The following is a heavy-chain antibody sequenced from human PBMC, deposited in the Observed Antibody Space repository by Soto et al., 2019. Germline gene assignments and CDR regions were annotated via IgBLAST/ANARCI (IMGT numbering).Heavy chain of an antibody. J-gene: IGHJ4*02. CDR3: ARGDSYYYDSSGYYDY. V-gene: IGHV3-7*04. D-gene: IGHD3-22*01. Sequence: GESLKISCAASGFTFSSYWMSWVRQAPGKGLEWVANIKQDGSEKYYVDSVKGRFTISRDNAKNSLYLQMNSLRAEDKAVYYCARGDSYYYDSSGYYDYWGQGTLVTVSS. CDR2: IKQDGSEK. CDR1: GFTFSSYW.